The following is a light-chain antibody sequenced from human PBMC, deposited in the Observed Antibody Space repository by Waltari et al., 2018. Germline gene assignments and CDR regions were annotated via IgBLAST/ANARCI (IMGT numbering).Light chain of an antibody. CDR1: QSVLYSSNNKNY. CDR3: HQYHSSPRT. CDR2: WAC. V-gene: IGKV4-1*01. Sequence: DIVMTQSPDSLAVSLGERATINCKSSQSVLYSSNNKNYLAWYQQKPGQPPKLLIYWACSRESGVPDRFRGVGSGTEFTLTISSLQAEDVAVYYCHQYHSSPRTFGQGTKVELK. J-gene: IGKJ1*01.